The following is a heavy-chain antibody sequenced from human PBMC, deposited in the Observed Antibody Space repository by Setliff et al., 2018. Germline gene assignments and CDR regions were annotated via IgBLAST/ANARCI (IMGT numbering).Heavy chain of an antibody. CDR1: GFTYSDSA. CDR2: IGYKGETYRGCRYSGRPTYHT. CDR3: ATGYYFDS. Sequence: PGGSLRLSWAGSGFTYSDSAMNWIRQAPGKSLEWVASIGYKGETYRGCRYSGRPTYHTYYADSVKGRCAISRDNSQRTVVLKMNSLRADDTAVYYCATGYYFDSWGQGTLVTVSS. J-gene: IGHJ4*02. V-gene: IGHV3-23*03. D-gene: IGHD6-25*01.